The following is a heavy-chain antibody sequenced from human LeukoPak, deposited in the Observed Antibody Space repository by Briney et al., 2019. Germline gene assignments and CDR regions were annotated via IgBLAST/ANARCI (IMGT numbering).Heavy chain of an antibody. V-gene: IGHV3-30*18. CDR2: ISYDGSNK. CDR1: GFTFSSYG. Sequence: GSLRLSCAASGFTFSSYGMHWVRQAPGKGLEWVAVISYDGSNKYYADSVKGRFTISRDNSKNTLYLQMNSLRAEDTAVYYCAKDRRGSSSSDNWFDPWGQGTLVTVSS. J-gene: IGHJ5*02. D-gene: IGHD6-6*01. CDR3: AKDRRGSSSSDNWFDP.